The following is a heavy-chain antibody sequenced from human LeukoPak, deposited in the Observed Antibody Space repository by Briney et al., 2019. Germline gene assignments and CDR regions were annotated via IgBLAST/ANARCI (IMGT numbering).Heavy chain of an antibody. D-gene: IGHD1-1*01. CDR3: VRDGDDWNDFDH. V-gene: IGHV3-7*01. CDR2: IRRDGGEI. J-gene: IGHJ4*02. CDR1: GFSFSTSW. Sequence: PGGSLRLSCAASGFSFSTSWMTWVRQAPGKGLEWVANIRRDGGEIYYMDSVKGRFAISSDNAKNSLYLQMNSLRVEDTAVYYCVRDGDDWNDFDHWGQGTLVTVSS.